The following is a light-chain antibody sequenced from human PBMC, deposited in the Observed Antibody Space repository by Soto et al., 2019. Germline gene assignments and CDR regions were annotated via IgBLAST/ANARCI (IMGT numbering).Light chain of an antibody. CDR3: QKYSSVPV. V-gene: IGKV1-27*01. CDR1: QGIRNF. Sequence: DIKMTQSPTSLSASVGDRVTITCRASQGIRNFVAWYQQKPGQAPKLLIYAASTLQSGVPSRFSGSGSGTDFTLTINSLQPEDVATYSCQKYSSVPVFGPGTKVEIK. J-gene: IGKJ3*01. CDR2: AAS.